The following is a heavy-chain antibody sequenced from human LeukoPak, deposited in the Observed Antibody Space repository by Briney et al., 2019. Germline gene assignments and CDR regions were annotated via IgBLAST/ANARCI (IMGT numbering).Heavy chain of an antibody. Sequence: ASVTVSCTASGYTFTIYYMHWVRQAPGQGLEWMGIINPSGGSTSYAQKFQGRVTMTRDTSTSTVYMELSSLRSEDTAVYYCARDQAKAATDWGQGTLVTVSS. CDR3: ARDQAKAATD. CDR2: INPSGGST. D-gene: IGHD2-15*01. V-gene: IGHV1-46*01. CDR1: GYTFTIYY. J-gene: IGHJ4*02.